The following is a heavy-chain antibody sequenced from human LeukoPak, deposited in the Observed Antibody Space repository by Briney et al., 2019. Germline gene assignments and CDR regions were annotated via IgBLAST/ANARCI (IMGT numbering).Heavy chain of an antibody. CDR2: ISSSGSTI. Sequence: GGSLRLSCAASGFTFSSYEMNRVRQAPGMGLEWVSYISSSGSTIYYADSVKGRFTISRDNAKNSLYLQMNSLRAEDTAVYYCAELDITMIRGVWGKGTTVTISS. V-gene: IGHV3-48*03. J-gene: IGHJ6*04. CDR3: AELDITMIRGV. D-gene: IGHD3-22*01. CDR1: GFTFSSYE.